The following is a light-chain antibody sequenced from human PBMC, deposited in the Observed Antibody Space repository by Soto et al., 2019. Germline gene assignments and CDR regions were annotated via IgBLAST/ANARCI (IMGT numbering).Light chain of an antibody. CDR3: QQYGNSPRK. CDR2: AAS. V-gene: IGKV3-20*01. CDR1: QSVSSSY. Sequence: EIVLTQSPGTLSLSPGERATLSCRASQSVSSSYLAWYQQKPGRAPRLLIYAASSRATGIPDRFSGSGSGTDFTLTISRLEPDDFAVYYCQQYGNSPRKFGQGTRVEIK. J-gene: IGKJ1*01.